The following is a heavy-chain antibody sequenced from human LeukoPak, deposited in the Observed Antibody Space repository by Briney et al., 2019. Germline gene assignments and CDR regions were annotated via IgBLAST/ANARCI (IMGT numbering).Heavy chain of an antibody. V-gene: IGHV4-59*01. CDR1: GGSISSYY. D-gene: IGHD5-18*01. Sequence: PSETLSLTCTVSGGSISSYYWSWIRQPPGKGLEWIGYIYYSGSTNYNPSLKSRSVMSVDTSKNQFSLKLSSVTAADTAVYYCAKYSSGYDLDYWGPGTLVTVSS. CDR3: AKYSSGYDLDY. CDR2: IYYSGST. J-gene: IGHJ4*02.